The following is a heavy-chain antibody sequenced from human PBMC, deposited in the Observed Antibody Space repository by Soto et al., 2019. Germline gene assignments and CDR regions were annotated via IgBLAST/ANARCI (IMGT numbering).Heavy chain of an antibody. CDR2: IYSDGGT. CDR3: ATRMTAAPY. CDR1: GFTVSNNY. Sequence: EVQLVQSGGGLVQPGGSLRLSCAASGFTVSNNYLSWVRQAPGKGLQWVSLIYSDGGTDYAESVKGRFTISRDNSKNTLSLQMNSLKAEDTAIYYCATRMTAAPYWGQGTLVTVSS. V-gene: IGHV3-66*01. J-gene: IGHJ4*02. D-gene: IGHD2-21*02.